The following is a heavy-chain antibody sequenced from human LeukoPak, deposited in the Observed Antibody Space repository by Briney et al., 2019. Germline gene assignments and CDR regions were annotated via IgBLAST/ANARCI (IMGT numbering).Heavy chain of an antibody. Sequence: GGSLRLSCAASGFTFSSYAMSWVRQSPGKGLEWVSAISGSGGSTYYADSVKGRFTISRDNSKNTLDLQMNSLRAEDTAVYYCAKGVTGVSGRHYFDYWGQGTLVTVSS. D-gene: IGHD5/OR15-5a*01. V-gene: IGHV3-23*01. J-gene: IGHJ4*02. CDR1: GFTFSSYA. CDR3: AKGVTGVSGRHYFDY. CDR2: ISGSGGST.